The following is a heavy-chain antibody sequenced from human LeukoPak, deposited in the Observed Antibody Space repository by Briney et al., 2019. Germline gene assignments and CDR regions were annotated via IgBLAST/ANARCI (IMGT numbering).Heavy chain of an antibody. CDR2: IIPIFGTA. V-gene: IGHV1-69*13. Sequence: GASVKVSCKASGGTFTSYAISWVRQAPGQGLEWMGGIIPIFGTANYAQKFQGRVTITADESTSTAYMELSSLRSEDTAVYYCARVEEDYSNYNWFDPWGQGTLVTVSS. J-gene: IGHJ5*02. D-gene: IGHD4-11*01. CDR3: ARVEEDYSNYNWFDP. CDR1: GGTFTSYA.